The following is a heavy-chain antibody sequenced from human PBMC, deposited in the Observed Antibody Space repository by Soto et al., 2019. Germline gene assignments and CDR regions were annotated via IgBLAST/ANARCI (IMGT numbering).Heavy chain of an antibody. CDR1: GYTFTNYA. J-gene: IGHJ4*02. CDR3: ARDLRGGFYFDY. Sequence: ASVKVSCKASGYTFTNYAMHWVRQAPGQRLEWMGWINADNGDTKYSQKFQGRVTFTWDTSATTAYMELTSLTSEDTAVHYCARDLRGGFYFDYWGQGTLVTVSS. CDR2: INADNGDT. V-gene: IGHV1-3*01.